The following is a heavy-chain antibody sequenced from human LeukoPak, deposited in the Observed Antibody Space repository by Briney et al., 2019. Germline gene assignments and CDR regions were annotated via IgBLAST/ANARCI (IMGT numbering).Heavy chain of an antibody. CDR1: GFTFNTYG. Sequence: PGGSLRLSCAASGFTFNTYGMSWVRHSPGKGLEWVSAISGSATGYMTNYADSVKGRFTISRDNVKNALYLQMNSLRAEDTAVYYCARDGSFRPMVRGVIGFTDYWGQGTLVTVSS. CDR3: ARDGSFRPMVRGVIGFTDY. D-gene: IGHD3-10*01. CDR2: ISGSATGYM. V-gene: IGHV3-21*01. J-gene: IGHJ4*02.